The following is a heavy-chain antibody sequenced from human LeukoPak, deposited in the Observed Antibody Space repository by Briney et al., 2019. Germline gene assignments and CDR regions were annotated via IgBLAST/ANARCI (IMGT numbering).Heavy chain of an antibody. J-gene: IGHJ4*02. D-gene: IGHD4-23*01. V-gene: IGHV3-21*01. CDR1: GFIFSSYS. CDR3: AREYGGFDY. CDR2: ISSSSSYI. Sequence: PGGSLRPSCAAPGFIFSSYSMNWVRQAPGKGLEWVSSISSSSSYIDYADSVKGRFTISRDNAKNSLYLQMNSLRAEDTAVYYCAREYGGFDYWGQGTLVTVSS.